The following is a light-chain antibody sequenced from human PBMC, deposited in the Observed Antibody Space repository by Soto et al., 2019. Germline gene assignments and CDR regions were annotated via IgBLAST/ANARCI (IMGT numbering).Light chain of an antibody. J-gene: IGLJ3*02. V-gene: IGLV3-1*01. Sequence: SYELTQPPSVSVSPGQTASITCSGDKLGYKYACWYQQKPGQSPVLVMYQDNKRPSGIPARFSGSSSGNTATLTISGTQAMDEADYYCQAWDSSTVVFGGGTQLTVL. CDR3: QAWDSSTVV. CDR2: QDN. CDR1: KLGYKY.